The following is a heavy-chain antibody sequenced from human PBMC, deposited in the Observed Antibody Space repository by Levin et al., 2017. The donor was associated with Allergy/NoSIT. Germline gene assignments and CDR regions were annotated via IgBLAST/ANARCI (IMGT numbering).Heavy chain of an antibody. V-gene: IGHV4-39*01. D-gene: IGHD6-19*01. CDR1: GGSITSNTPSY. CDR2: ISYSGNT. CDR3: ARAMAVPGTFFSWFDS. Sequence: PSETLSLTCTVSGGSITSNTPSYWGWIRQPPGKGLEWIGSISYSGNTYYNPSLKSRVTISVDTSRNQFFLKVNSVTAADTTVYWCARAMAVPGTFFSWFDSWGQGTLVTVSS. J-gene: IGHJ5*01.